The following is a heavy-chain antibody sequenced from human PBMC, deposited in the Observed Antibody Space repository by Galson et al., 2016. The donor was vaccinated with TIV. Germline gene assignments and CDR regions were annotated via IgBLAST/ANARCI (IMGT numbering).Heavy chain of an antibody. CDR1: GFSFRRYW. V-gene: IGHV3-74*01. D-gene: IGHD2-8*02. CDR2: INSDGTNT. Sequence: SLRLSCAASGFSFRRYWMHWVRQAPGKGLVWVSHINSDGTNTSFADSVKGRFDISRDNAKNTLDLQMNGLTADDTAVYYCARGPGYCTGGVCYSNWYFDLWGRGTLVTVSS. CDR3: ARGPGYCTGGVCYSNWYFDL. J-gene: IGHJ2*01.